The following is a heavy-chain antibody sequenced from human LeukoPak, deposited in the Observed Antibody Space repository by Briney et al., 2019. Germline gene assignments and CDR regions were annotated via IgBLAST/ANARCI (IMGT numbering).Heavy chain of an antibody. D-gene: IGHD3-9*01. J-gene: IGHJ5*02. CDR1: GFTFSSYA. V-gene: IGHV3-23*01. Sequence: GGSLRLSCAASGFTFSSYAMSWVRQAPGKGLEWVSAISGSGGSTYYADSVKGRFTISRDNSKNTLYLQMNSLRAEDTAVYYCAKGSTYYDILTPNWFDPWGQGTLVTVCS. CDR3: AKGSTYYDILTPNWFDP. CDR2: ISGSGGST.